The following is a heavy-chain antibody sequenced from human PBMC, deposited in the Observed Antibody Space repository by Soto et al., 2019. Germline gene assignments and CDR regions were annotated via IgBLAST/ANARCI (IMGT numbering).Heavy chain of an antibody. D-gene: IGHD6-19*01. J-gene: IGHJ4*02. CDR3: AREKSSQWLASFDF. Sequence: GGSLRLSCAASGFTFFTHAMHWVRQAPGKGLEWVAVISYDGGSEYYADSVRGRFSVSRDNSKNTLYLQINNLRREDTALYYCAREKSSQWLASFDFWGQGTLVTSPQ. CDR1: GFTFFTHA. CDR2: ISYDGGSE. V-gene: IGHV3-30*14.